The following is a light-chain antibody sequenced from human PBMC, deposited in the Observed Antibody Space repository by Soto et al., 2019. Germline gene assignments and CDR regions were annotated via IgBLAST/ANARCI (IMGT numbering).Light chain of an antibody. CDR1: QSLVYSNGNAY. CDR3: MQGTHWPWT. CDR2: QVS. V-gene: IGKV2-30*01. Sequence: DAVLTQSPLSLPVTLGQPAAISCRSSQSLVYSNGNAYLIWFQQRPGQSPRRLIYQVSTRDAGVPDRFSGSGSGPYFTLTLSRVEAEDVGLYYCMQGTHWPWTFGQGTKVEIK. J-gene: IGKJ1*01.